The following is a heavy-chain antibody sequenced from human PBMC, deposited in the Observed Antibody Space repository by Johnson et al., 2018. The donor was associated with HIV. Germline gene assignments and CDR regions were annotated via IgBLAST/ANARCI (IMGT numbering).Heavy chain of an antibody. CDR1: GFTFSSYA. Sequence: QVQLVESGGGVVQPERSLRLSCAASGFTFSSYALHWVRQAPGKGLEWVAVISYDGTNKYYADSVKGRFTISRDNSKNTLYLQMNSLRAEEPAVYYCTRPQYSSRWYVTAFDIWGQGTMVTVSS. D-gene: IGHD6-13*01. CDR3: TRPQYSSRWYVTAFDI. J-gene: IGHJ3*02. V-gene: IGHV3-30-3*01. CDR2: ISYDGTNK.